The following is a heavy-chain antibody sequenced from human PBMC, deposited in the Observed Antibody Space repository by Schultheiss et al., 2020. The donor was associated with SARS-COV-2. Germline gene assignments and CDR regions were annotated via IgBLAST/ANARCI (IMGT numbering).Heavy chain of an antibody. V-gene: IGHV2-70*04. CDR3: ARGAYCTGDGNDY. CDR1: GFSLSTSGMR. D-gene: IGHD2-8*02. Sequence: SGPTLVKPTQTLTLTCTFSGFSLSTSGMRVSWLRQPPGKALEWLARSDWDDEKFYSTSLKTRLTISKDTSKNQVVLTMTNMDPVETATYYCARGAYCTGDGNDYWGQGTPVTVSS. J-gene: IGHJ4*02. CDR2: SDWDDEK.